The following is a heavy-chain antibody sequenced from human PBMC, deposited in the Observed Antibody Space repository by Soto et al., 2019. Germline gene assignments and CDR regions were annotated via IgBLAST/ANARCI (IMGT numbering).Heavy chain of an antibody. D-gene: IGHD3-22*01. V-gene: IGHV3-7*03. CDR1: GFTFSSYW. CDR2: IKQDGSEK. J-gene: IGHJ4*02. Sequence: PGGSLRLSCAASGFTFSSYWMSWVRQAPGKGLEWVANIKQDGSEKYYVDSVKGRFTISRDNAKNSLYLQMNSLRAEDTAVYYCARGAPPDLVVVITQEPQPFDYWRQGTLVTVSS. CDR3: ARGAPPDLVVVITQEPQPFDY.